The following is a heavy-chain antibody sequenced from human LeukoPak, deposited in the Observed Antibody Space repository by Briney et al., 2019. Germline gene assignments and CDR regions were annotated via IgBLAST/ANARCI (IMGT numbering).Heavy chain of an antibody. CDR2: IYYSGST. CDR3: ASTPTRDPSGWFDP. V-gene: IGHV4-39*01. Sequence: KTSETLSLTCTVSGGSISSSSYYWGWIRQPPGKGLEWIGSIYYSGSTYYNPSLKSRVTISVDTSKNQFSLKLSSVTAADTAVYYCASTPTRDPSGWFDPWGQGTLVTVSS. D-gene: IGHD2-15*01. J-gene: IGHJ5*02. CDR1: GGSISSSSYY.